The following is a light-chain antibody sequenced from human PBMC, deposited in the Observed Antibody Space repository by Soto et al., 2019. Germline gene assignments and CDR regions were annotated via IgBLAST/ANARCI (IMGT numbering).Light chain of an antibody. V-gene: IGLV2-23*02. J-gene: IGLJ3*02. CDR1: SSDVGSYNL. CDR2: EVN. Sequence: QSVLTQPASVSGSPGQSITISCTGTSSDVGSYNLVSWYQQYPGKAPKLMIYEVNKRPSGVSNRFSGAKSGNTASLTISGLQAEDEAEYYCCSFAGGRTGVFGGGTKLTVL. CDR3: CSFAGGRTGV.